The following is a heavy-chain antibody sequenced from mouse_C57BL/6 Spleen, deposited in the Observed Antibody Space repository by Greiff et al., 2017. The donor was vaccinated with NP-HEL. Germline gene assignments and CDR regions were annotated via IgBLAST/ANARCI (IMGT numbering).Heavy chain of an antibody. CDR2: ISYDGSN. CDR3: ARAGIYGNFPMDY. CDR1: GYSITSGYY. J-gene: IGHJ4*01. Sequence: EVHLVESGPGLVKPSQSLSLTCSVTGYSITSGYYWNWIRQFPGNKLEWMGYISYDGSNNYNPSLKNRISITRDTSKNQFFLKLNSVTTEDTVTYYCARAGIYGNFPMDYWGQGTSVTVSS. V-gene: IGHV3-6*01. D-gene: IGHD2-1*01.